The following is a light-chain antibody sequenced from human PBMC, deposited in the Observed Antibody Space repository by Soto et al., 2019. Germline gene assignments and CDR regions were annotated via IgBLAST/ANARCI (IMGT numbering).Light chain of an antibody. Sequence: IQVTQSASSLSASVGDRVTITCRASQGISSYLAWYQQKPGKAPKLLIFGASTLQRGVPSRFSGSGSGTDFTLTIGSLQPEDFATYYCQQLDSYPRTFGPGTKVDIK. J-gene: IGKJ3*01. CDR1: QGISSY. V-gene: IGKV1-9*01. CDR3: QQLDSYPRT. CDR2: GAS.